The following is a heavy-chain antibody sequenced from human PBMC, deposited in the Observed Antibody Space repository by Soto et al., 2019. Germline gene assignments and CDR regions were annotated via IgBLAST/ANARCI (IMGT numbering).Heavy chain of an antibody. CDR1: GGTFSSYA. V-gene: IGHV1-69*01. J-gene: IGHJ4*02. Sequence: QVQLVQSGAEVKKPGSSVKVSCKASGGTFSSYAISWVRQAPGQGLEWMGGIIPIFGTANYAQKFQGRVTITADESTSTAYMELSSLRSEDTAVYYCARGRAAREGCYFDYWGQGTLVTVSS. CDR2: IIPIFGTA. CDR3: ARGRAAREGCYFDY. D-gene: IGHD6-6*01.